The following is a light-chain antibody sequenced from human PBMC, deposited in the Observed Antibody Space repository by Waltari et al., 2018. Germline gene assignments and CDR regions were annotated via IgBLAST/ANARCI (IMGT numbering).Light chain of an antibody. CDR3: QQYDGSVVT. CDR2: AAS. J-gene: IGKJ4*01. Sequence: EIVLTQSPGTLSLSPGERVTLSGRASQYITGSWMTWYHQKPGQAPRLLIYAASTRAPGVPDRVSGSGSGTDFTLTISRLEPEDSALYYCQQYDGSVVTFGGGTKVEIK. CDR1: QYITGSW. V-gene: IGKV3-20*01.